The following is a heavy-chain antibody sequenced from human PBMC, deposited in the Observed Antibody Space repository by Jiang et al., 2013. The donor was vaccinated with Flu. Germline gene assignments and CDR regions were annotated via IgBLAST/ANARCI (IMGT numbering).Heavy chain of an antibody. CDR2: IYYSGST. J-gene: IGHJ4*02. Sequence: PSETLSLTCTVSGGSISSYYWSWIRQPPGKGLEWIGYIYYSGSTNYNPSLKSRVTISVDTSKNQFSLKLSSVTAADTAVYYCARYSSGWDAHYFDYWGQGTLVTVSS. CDR3: ARYSSGWDAHYFDY. V-gene: IGHV4-59*08. CDR1: GGSISSYY. D-gene: IGHD6-19*01.